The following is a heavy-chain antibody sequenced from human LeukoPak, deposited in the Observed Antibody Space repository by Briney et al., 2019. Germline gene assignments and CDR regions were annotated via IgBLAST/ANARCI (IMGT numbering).Heavy chain of an antibody. V-gene: IGHV3-30*02. CDR2: IRFDGTSE. J-gene: IGHJ6*03. CDR3: AKTSLSDPSGHYYYMDV. Sequence: TGGSLRLSCAASGFIFSSYGMHWVRQAPGKGLEWVAFIRFDGTSEFYADSVKARFTISRDNSQDTVSLQLNNLRIEDTALYYCAKTSLSDPSGHYYYMDVWGKGTTVTVSS. CDR1: GFIFSSYG. D-gene: IGHD3-3*01.